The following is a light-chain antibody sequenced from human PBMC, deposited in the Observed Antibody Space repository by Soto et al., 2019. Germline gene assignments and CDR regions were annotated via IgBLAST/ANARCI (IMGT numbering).Light chain of an antibody. J-gene: IGLJ1*01. CDR1: SSNFGAGFD. V-gene: IGLV1-40*01. Sequence: LWVTISCTGSSSNFGAGFDVHWYQQLPGTAPKLLIYGITNRPSGVPDRFSGSKSGTSASLAITGLQAEDEAVYYCQSYDRSLSGYVFGTGTKVTVL. CDR2: GIT. CDR3: QSYDRSLSGYV.